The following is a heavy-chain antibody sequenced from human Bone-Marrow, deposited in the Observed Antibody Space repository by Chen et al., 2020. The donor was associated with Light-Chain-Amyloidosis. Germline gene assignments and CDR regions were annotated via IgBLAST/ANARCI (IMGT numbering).Heavy chain of an antibody. CDR2: IYPDDSAA. Sequence: EVQLEQSGPEVKKPWESLKISCKGSGYTFPNYWIGLVRQMPGKGLEWMGVIYPDDSAARYSPSFEGQVTISADKSITTAYLQWRSLKASDTAMDYCARRRDVYNFDYWGQGTLVTVSS. J-gene: IGHJ4*02. V-gene: IGHV5-51*01. CDR3: ARRRDVYNFDY. CDR1: GYTFPNYW. D-gene: IGHD4-4*01.